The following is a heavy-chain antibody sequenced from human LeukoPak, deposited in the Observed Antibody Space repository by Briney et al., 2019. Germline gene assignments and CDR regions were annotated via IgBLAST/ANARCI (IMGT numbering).Heavy chain of an antibody. Sequence: GGSLRLSCTASGFTFGDYAMSWFRQAPGKGLEWVGFIRSKAYGGTTEYAASVKGRFTISRDDSKSIAYLQMNSLKTEDTAVYYCAKDGVSCLGGGDCNRRPPRVDYWGQGTLVTVSS. CDR2: IRSKAYGGTT. D-gene: IGHD2-21*01. CDR1: GFTFGDYA. CDR3: AKDGVSCLGGGDCNRRPPRVDY. J-gene: IGHJ4*02. V-gene: IGHV3-49*03.